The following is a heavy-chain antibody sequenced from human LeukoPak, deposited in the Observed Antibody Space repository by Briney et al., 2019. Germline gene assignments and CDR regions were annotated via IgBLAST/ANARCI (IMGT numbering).Heavy chain of an antibody. CDR3: ATISSPLDY. V-gene: IGHV3-7*01. D-gene: IGHD2-15*01. J-gene: IGHJ4*02. CDR1: GFTLSGYW. CDR2: IKKDGSER. Sequence: GGSLRLSCAPSGFTLSGYWMSWVRQAPGKGLEWVANIKKDGSERCYVDFVKGRFTISRDNAKNSVYLQMNSLRVEDTAMYYCATISSPLDYWGQGTLVTVSS.